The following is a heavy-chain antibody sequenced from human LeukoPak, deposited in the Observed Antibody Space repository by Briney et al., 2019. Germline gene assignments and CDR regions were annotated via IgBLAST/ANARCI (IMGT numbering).Heavy chain of an antibody. CDR3: AKVLAVAGTMIDY. D-gene: IGHD6-19*01. CDR2: ISGSGGGT. V-gene: IGHV3-23*01. Sequence: PGGSLRLSCAASGFTFSSYAMSWVRQAPGKGLEWVSAISGSGGGTYYADSVKGRFTISRDNSKNTLYLQMNSLRAEDTAVYYCAKVLAVAGTMIDYWGQGTLVTVSS. CDR1: GFTFSSYA. J-gene: IGHJ4*02.